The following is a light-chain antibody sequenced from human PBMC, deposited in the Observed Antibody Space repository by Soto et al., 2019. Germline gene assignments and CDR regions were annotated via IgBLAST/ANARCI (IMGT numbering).Light chain of an antibody. J-gene: IGLJ3*02. CDR3: CSSTTSGNPV. V-gene: IGLV2-14*01. Sequence: QSALTQPASVSGSPGQTITISCTGTSSDVGGYNYLSWYQQHPGKAPKVMIYEVSNRPSGVSNRFSGAKSGNTASLTISGRQAEDEADYFCCSSTTSGNPVFGGGTQLTVL. CDR1: SSDVGGYNY. CDR2: EVS.